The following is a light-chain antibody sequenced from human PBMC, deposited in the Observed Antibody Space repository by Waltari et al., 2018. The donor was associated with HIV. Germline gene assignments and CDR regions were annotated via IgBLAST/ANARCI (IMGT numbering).Light chain of an antibody. V-gene: IGLV2-11*01. CDR1: SSDVGGYDY. CDR3: CSYAGSDTFVL. J-gene: IGLJ2*01. Sequence: QSALTQPRSVSGSPGQSVTISCTGTSSDVGGYDYVSWYQQHPGEAPKLIIYDVSKRPSGVPDRFSGSKSGNTASLPISGLQAEDEAAYSCCSYAGSDTFVLFGGGTKVTVL. CDR2: DVS.